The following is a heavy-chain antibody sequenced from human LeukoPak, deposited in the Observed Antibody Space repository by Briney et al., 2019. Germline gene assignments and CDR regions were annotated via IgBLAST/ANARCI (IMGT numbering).Heavy chain of an antibody. D-gene: IGHD6-13*01. CDR2: ISYTGST. Sequence: SETLSLTCTVSGGSISSSSSYWGWIRQPPGKGLEWIGTISYTGSTYYHPSLKSRVTISVDTSKNQFSLKLSSVTAADTAVYYCARVLAAAAHFDYWGQGTLVTASS. J-gene: IGHJ4*02. CDR1: GGSISSSSSY. CDR3: ARVLAAAAHFDY. V-gene: IGHV4-39*01.